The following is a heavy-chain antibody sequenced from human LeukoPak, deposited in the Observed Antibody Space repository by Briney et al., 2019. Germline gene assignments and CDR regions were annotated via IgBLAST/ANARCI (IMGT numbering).Heavy chain of an antibody. Sequence: GGSLRLSCAASGFTFSNYWMIWVRQAPGKGLEWVGNIKQDGSEKRYADSVRGRFTISRDNAQTSLYLQMNSLRAEDTAVYYCARSSDPWLQLTWGQGTLVTVSS. D-gene: IGHD5-24*01. CDR2: IKQDGSEK. CDR3: ARSSDPWLQLT. J-gene: IGHJ5*02. V-gene: IGHV3-7*05. CDR1: GFTFSNYW.